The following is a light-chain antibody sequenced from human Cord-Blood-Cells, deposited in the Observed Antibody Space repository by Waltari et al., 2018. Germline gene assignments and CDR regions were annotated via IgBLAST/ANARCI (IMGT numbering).Light chain of an antibody. V-gene: IGLV6-57*03. CDR2: EDN. CDR3: QSYDSSNRWV. J-gene: IGLJ3*02. CDR1: SGSIASNY. Sequence: NFMLTQPHSVSESPGKTVTISCTRSSGSIASNYVQWYQQRPGSAPTTVIYEDNQRPSGVPDRFSCSIDSSSNSASLTISGLKTEDEADYYCQSYDSSNRWVFGGGTKLTVL.